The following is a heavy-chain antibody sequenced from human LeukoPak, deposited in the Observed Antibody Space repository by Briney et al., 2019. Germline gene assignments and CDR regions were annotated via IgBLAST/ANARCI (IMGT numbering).Heavy chain of an antibody. CDR3: AGASYDSSGVH. J-gene: IGHJ4*02. Sequence: SETLSLTCTVSGGSISSYYWSWIRQPRGKGLEWIGYIYYSGSTNYNPSLKSRVTISVDTSKNQFSLKLSSVTAADTAVYYCAGASYDSSGVHWGQGTLVTVSS. CDR1: GGSISSYY. V-gene: IGHV4-59*01. D-gene: IGHD3-22*01. CDR2: IYYSGST.